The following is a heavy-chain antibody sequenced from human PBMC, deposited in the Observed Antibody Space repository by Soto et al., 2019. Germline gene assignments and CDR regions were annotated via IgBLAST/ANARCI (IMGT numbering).Heavy chain of an antibody. V-gene: IGHV3-74*01. D-gene: IGHD1-26*01. CDR1: GFTFSSYW. Sequence: PGGSLRLSCAASGFTFSSYWMHWVRQAPGKGLVWVSRINSDGSSTSYADSVKGRFTISRDNAKNTLYLQMNSLRAEDTAVYYCARVPLLGSYRGYYYYGMDVWGQGTTVTVSS. CDR3: ARVPLLGSYRGYYYYGMDV. CDR2: INSDGSST. J-gene: IGHJ6*02.